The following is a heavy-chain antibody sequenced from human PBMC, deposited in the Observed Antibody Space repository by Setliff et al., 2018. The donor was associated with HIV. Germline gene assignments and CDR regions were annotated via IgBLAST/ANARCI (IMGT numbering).Heavy chain of an antibody. D-gene: IGHD4-4*01. CDR2: IYPGDSDT. Sequence: PGESLKISCQGSGYTFTKYWIGWVRQMPGKGLEWMGIIYPGDSDTRYSPSFQGHVTISVDKSISTAYLQWSSLKASDTAMYYCARHKVNGYSSNYFDYWGQGTRVTSPQ. CDR1: GYTFTKYW. V-gene: IGHV5-51*01. CDR3: ARHKVNGYSSNYFDY. J-gene: IGHJ4*02.